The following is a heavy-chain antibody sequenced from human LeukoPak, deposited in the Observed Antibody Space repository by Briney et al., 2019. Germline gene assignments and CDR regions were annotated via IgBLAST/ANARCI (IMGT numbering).Heavy chain of an antibody. CDR3: ATHRGSYYDEVDY. J-gene: IGHJ4*02. Sequence: PGGSLRLSCAASGFSFTSYAMSWVRQAPGKGLEWVSAISGSGGSTYYADSVKGRFTISRDNSKNTLYLQMNSLRAEDTAVYYCATHRGSYYDEVDYWGQGTLVTVSS. CDR2: ISGSGGST. V-gene: IGHV3-23*01. D-gene: IGHD1-26*01. CDR1: GFSFTSYA.